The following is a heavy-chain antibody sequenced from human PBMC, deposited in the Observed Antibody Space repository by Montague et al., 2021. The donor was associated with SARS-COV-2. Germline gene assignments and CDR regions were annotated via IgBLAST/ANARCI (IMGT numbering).Heavy chain of an antibody. CDR2: IYYTGST. CDR3: ARAHTTCFIANCVNYFDY. Sequence: SETLSLTCTVSGGSIRGYYWTWMRQPPGKGLEWLGHIYYTGSTKYNPSLKSRVTISIETPKNQFSLKLRSVTAADTAVYFCARAHTTCFIANCVNYFDYWGQGALVTVSS. D-gene: IGHD2-2*01. CDR1: GGSIRGYY. V-gene: IGHV4-59*01. J-gene: IGHJ4*02.